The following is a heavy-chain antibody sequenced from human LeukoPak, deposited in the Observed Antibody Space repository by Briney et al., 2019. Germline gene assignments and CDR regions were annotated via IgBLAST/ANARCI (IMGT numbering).Heavy chain of an antibody. CDR2: IGGSDVET. D-gene: IGHD1-26*01. J-gene: IGHJ5*02. Sequence: HTGGSPRLSCAVSGGTFSNYGMSWVRQAPGMGLEWVSSIGGSDVETYYSDSVKGRFIISRDNSKSTVSLQLNSLRAEDTAVYYCAKDGVSFNKKWDWFDPWGQGTLVTVSS. CDR3: AKDGVSFNKKWDWFDP. V-gene: IGHV3-23*01. CDR1: GGTFSNYG.